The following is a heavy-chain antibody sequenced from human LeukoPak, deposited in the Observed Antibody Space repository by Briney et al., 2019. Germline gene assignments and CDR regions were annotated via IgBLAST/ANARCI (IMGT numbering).Heavy chain of an antibody. CDR3: ARLFVDTAMVTNYYYYMDV. Sequence: ASVKVSCKVSGYTLTELSMHWVRQAPGQGLEWMGWINPNSGGTNYAQKFQGRVTMTRDTSISTAYMELSRLRSDDTAVYYCARLFVDTAMVTNYYYYMDVWGKGTTVTVSS. D-gene: IGHD5-18*01. J-gene: IGHJ6*03. CDR2: INPNSGGT. CDR1: GYTLTELS. V-gene: IGHV1-2*02.